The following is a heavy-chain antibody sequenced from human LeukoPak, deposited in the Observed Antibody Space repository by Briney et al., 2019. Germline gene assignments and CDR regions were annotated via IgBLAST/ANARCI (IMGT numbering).Heavy chain of an antibody. Sequence: GGSLRLSCAAAGFTFSDYYMSWMRQAPGKGLEWVSYISSSNTYTNYEDSVKGRFTVSRDNAKNLMYLQMNSLRAEDTAVYYCARVASSGWYYFDHWGQGTLVTVSS. V-gene: IGHV3-11*06. CDR3: ARVASSGWYYFDH. D-gene: IGHD6-19*01. CDR1: GFTFSDYY. J-gene: IGHJ4*02. CDR2: ISSSNTYT.